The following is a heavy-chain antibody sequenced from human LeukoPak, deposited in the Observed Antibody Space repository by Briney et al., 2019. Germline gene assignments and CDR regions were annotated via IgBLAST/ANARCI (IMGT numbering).Heavy chain of an antibody. CDR2: IRHNVREK. V-gene: IGHV3-7*03. D-gene: IGHD1-7*01. Sequence: GGSLRLSCAASGFTFSSYSMNWVRQAPGKGLEWVANIRHNVREKDYVDSVKGRFTISRDNAENSVYLEMNSLRAEDTAVYYCARVNYPNWFDLWGQGTLVTVSS. CDR1: GFTFSSYS. J-gene: IGHJ5*02. CDR3: ARVNYPNWFDL.